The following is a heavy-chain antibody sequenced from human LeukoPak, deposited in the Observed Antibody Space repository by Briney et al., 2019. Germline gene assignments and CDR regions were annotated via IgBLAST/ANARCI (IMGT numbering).Heavy chain of an antibody. V-gene: IGHV3-23*01. CDR1: EFXFNSYA. J-gene: IGHJ4*02. D-gene: IGHD3-10*01. CDR3: AKSRAALVVRGVGPHS. CDR2: IAGSGGST. Sequence: GGSLRLSCAASEFXFNSYAISWVRQAPGKGLEWVSTIAGSGGSTYYADSVKGRFTISRDNSNNALYLQMDSLRPEDTAVYYCAKSRAALVVRGVGPHSWGQGTLVTVSS.